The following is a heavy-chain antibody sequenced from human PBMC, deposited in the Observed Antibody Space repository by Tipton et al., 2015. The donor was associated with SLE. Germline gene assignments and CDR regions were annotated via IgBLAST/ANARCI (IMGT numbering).Heavy chain of an antibody. V-gene: IGHV4-4*07. J-gene: IGHJ3*02. D-gene: IGHD6-13*01. Sequence: TLSLTCTVSGGSLSSYYWSWIRQPAGKGLEWIGRIYASGSTEYNPSLKSRVTISVDLSKNQFSLRLTSLTAADTAVYYCARVVYSFSDAFDIWGQGTLVTVSS. CDR3: ARVVYSFSDAFDI. CDR2: IYASGST. CDR1: GGSLSSYY.